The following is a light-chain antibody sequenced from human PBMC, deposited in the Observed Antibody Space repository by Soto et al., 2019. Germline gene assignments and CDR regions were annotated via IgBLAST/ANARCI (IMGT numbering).Light chain of an antibody. Sequence: EFVLTKSPGTLSLSPGERVTLSCRASQSVASSYLAWYQQKPGRAPRLLFYSASSRATGIPDRFSGSGSGTDFTLTISRLEPEDFAVYYCHHFGSLPETFGQGTKVDI. V-gene: IGKV3-20*01. CDR1: QSVASSY. CDR3: HHFGSLPET. CDR2: SAS. J-gene: IGKJ1*01.